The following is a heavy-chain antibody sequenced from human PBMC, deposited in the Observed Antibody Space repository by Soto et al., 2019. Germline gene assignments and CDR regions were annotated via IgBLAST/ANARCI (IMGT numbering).Heavy chain of an antibody. Sequence: SETLSLTCTVSGGSISSGGYYWSWIRQHPGKGLEWIGYIYYSGSTYYNPSLKSRVTISVDTSKNQFSLKLSSVAAADTAVYYCARGPVVPAAPDYFDYWGLGTLVT. CDR2: IYYSGST. CDR1: GGSISSGGYY. D-gene: IGHD2-2*01. J-gene: IGHJ4*02. CDR3: ARGPVVPAAPDYFDY. V-gene: IGHV4-31*03.